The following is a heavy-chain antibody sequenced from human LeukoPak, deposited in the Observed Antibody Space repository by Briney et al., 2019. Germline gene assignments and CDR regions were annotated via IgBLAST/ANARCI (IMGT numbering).Heavy chain of an antibody. CDR2: ISAYNGNT. V-gene: IGHV1-18*01. CDR3: ARDLDSSSRGGGIDP. J-gene: IGHJ5*02. Sequence: GASVKVSCKASGYTFTSYGISWVRQAPGQGLEWMGWISAYNGNTNYAQKLQGRVTMTTDTSTSTAYMELRSLRSEDTAVYYCARDLDSSSRGGGIDPWGQGTLVTVSS. D-gene: IGHD6-13*01. CDR1: GYTFTSYG.